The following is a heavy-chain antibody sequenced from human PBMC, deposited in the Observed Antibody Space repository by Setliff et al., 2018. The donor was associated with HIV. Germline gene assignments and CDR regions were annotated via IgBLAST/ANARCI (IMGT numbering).Heavy chain of an antibody. J-gene: IGHJ4*02. CDR1: GYAFPGYY. CDR3: ARDRGRYGDYRDFDY. Sequence: ASVKVSCQASGYAFPGYYLHWVRQAPGQGLEWMRWFNPSDGGAKYAHHFEGRVTMTRDTSISTFYMEVTRLTSDDTAVYYCARDRGRYGDYRDFDYWGQGALVTVSS. D-gene: IGHD4-17*01. V-gene: IGHV1-2*02. CDR2: FNPSDGGA.